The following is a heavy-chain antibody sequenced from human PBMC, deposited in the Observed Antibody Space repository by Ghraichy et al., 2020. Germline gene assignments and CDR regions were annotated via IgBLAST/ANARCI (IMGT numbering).Heavy chain of an antibody. J-gene: IGHJ4*02. CDR1: GGSISSGGYY. CDR2: IYYSGST. D-gene: IGHD2-2*01. Sequence: SETLSLTCTVSGGSISSGGYYWSWIRQHPGKGLEWIGYIYYSGSTYYNPSLKSRVTISVDTSKNQFSLKLSSVTAADTAVYYCARCGGTDGAAAEAPESEFDYWGQGTLVTVSS. V-gene: IGHV4-31*03. CDR3: ARCGGTDGAAAEAPESEFDY.